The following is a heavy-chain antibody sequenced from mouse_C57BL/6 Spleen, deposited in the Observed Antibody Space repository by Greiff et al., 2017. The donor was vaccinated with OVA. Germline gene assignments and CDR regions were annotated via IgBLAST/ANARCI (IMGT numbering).Heavy chain of an antibody. V-gene: IGHV1-55*01. J-gene: IGHJ2*01. D-gene: IGHD2-5*01. CDR2: IYPGSGST. CDR1: GYTFTSYW. CDR3: ASYYSNPYYFDY. Sequence: VQLQQPGAELVKPGASVKMSCKASGYTFTSYWITWVKQRPGQGLEWIGDIYPGSGSTNYNEKFKSKATLTVDTSSSTAYMQLSSLTSEDSAVYDCASYYSNPYYFDYWGQGTTLTVSS.